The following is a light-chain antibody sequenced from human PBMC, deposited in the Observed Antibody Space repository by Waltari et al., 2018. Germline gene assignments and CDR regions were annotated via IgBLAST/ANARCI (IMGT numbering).Light chain of an antibody. CDR1: QSVSSSY. Sequence: EIVLTQSPGTLSLSPGERATLSCRASQSVSSSYLAWYQQKPGQAPRLLIYGASSRATGIPDRFSGSGSGTDFTLNISRLEPEDFAVYYCQQYGSSPCFGQGTKLEIK. CDR3: QQYGSSPC. J-gene: IGKJ2*03. CDR2: GAS. V-gene: IGKV3-20*01.